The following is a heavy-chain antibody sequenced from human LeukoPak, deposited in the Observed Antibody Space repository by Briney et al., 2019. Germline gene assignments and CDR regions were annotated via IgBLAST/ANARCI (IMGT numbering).Heavy chain of an antibody. CDR1: GYTFTSYD. D-gene: IGHD2-15*01. J-gene: IGHJ4*02. CDR2: MNPNSGNT. V-gene: IGHV1-8*01. CDR3: ARAIGDSWDIDY. Sequence: ASVKVSCKASGYTFTSYDINWVRQATGQGLEWMGWMNPNSGNTGYAQKFQGRVTMTRDTSISTAYMELSRLRSDDTAVYYCARAIGDSWDIDYWGQGTLVTVSS.